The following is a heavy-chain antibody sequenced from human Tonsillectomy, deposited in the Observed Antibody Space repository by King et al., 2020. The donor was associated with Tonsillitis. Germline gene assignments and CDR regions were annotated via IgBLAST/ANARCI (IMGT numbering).Heavy chain of an antibody. D-gene: IGHD6-13*01. J-gene: IGHJ4*02. Sequence: QLQESGPGLVKPSETLSLTCTVSGAPFDSFYWSWIRQPPGKGLEWIGFIYYSGSTYYNPPLNSRVTISVDTSKNQFSLKVNSVTPADTAVYYCAREVYSSSWSLRGFDFWGQGTLVTVSS. CDR2: IYYSGST. CDR3: AREVYSSSWSLRGFDF. CDR1: GAPFDSFY. V-gene: IGHV4-59*01.